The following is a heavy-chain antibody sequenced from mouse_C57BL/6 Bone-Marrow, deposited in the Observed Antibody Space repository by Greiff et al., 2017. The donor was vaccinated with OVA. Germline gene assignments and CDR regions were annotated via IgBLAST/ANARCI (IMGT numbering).Heavy chain of an antibody. D-gene: IGHD2-1*01. CDR2: ISGGGGHT. V-gene: IGHV5-9*01. Sequence: EVKVEESGGGLVKPGGSLKLSCAASGFTFSSYTMSWVRQTPEKRLEWVATISGGGGHTYYPDSVKGRFTISRDNAKNTLYLQMSSLRSEDTALYYCARQGGLYYHYWGQGTTLTVSS. J-gene: IGHJ2*01. CDR3: ARQGGLYYHY. CDR1: GFTFSSYT.